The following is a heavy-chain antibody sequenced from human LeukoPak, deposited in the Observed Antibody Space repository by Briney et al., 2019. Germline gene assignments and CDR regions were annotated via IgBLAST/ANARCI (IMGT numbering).Heavy chain of an antibody. J-gene: IGHJ3*02. D-gene: IGHD6-13*01. Sequence: GASVKVSCKASGYTFTSYGISWVRQAPGQGLEWMGWINTNTGNPTYAQGFTGRFVFSLDTSVSTAYLQISSLKAEDTAVYYCAGSSRGALHAFDIWGQGTMVTVSS. V-gene: IGHV7-4-1*02. CDR2: INTNTGNP. CDR3: AGSSRGALHAFDI. CDR1: GYTFTSYG.